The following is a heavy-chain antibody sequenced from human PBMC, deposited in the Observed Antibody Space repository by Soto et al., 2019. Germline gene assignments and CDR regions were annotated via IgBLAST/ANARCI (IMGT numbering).Heavy chain of an antibody. CDR2: INWNGGST. CDR1: GFTFDDYG. J-gene: IGHJ4*02. V-gene: IGHV3-20*04. Sequence: PGGSLRLSCAASGFTFDDYGMSWVRQAPGKGLEWVSGINWNGGSTGYADSVKGRFTISRDNAKNTVFLQMSSLRADDTGVYYCARDFKDLGWGQGTLVTVSS. CDR3: ARDFKDLG.